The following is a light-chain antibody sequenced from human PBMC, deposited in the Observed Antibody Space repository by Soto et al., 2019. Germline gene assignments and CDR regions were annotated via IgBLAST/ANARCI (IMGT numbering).Light chain of an antibody. Sequence: EIQMTQSPSSLSASVGDRVTITCRASQTISRYLSWYQQTPGKAPNLLIYDASTLQSGVPSRFSGSVSGTDGTITISSLKKEDGSTYYCHQTHTTTLTFGGGTKVDIK. V-gene: IGKV1-39*01. J-gene: IGKJ4*01. CDR1: QTISRY. CDR2: DAS. CDR3: HQTHTTTLT.